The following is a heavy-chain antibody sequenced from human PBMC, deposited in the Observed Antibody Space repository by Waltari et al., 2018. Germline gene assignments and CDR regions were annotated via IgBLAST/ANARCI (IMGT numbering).Heavy chain of an antibody. J-gene: IGHJ6*02. CDR1: EFTFSSYA. V-gene: IGHV3-30*04. CDR2: ISYNARNI. Sequence: QVQLVESGGGVVQPGRSLRLSCAAPEFTFSSYAMHWVRQAPGKGLEWVAVISYNARNIYYVDSVKGRFTISRDNSKRMLYLQMNSLRAEDTAVYYCARDYCDRSNCHGMDVWGQGTTVTVSS. D-gene: IGHD3-22*01. CDR3: ARDYCDRSNCHGMDV.